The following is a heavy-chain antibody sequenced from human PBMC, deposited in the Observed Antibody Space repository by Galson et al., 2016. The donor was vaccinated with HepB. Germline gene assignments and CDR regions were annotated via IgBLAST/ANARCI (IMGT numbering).Heavy chain of an antibody. J-gene: IGHJ5*01. D-gene: IGHD3-3*01. CDR3: ARLTVFGVVTLDS. CDR2: IYYSGGT. Sequence: SETLSLTCTVSGGSINGYYWSWIRQPPGKGLEWIGDIYYSGGTNYNSSLKSQVTISVETSKNQFSLKLTSVTAADTAVYYCARLTVFGVVTLDSWGQGTLVTVSS. CDR1: GGSINGYY. V-gene: IGHV4-59*01.